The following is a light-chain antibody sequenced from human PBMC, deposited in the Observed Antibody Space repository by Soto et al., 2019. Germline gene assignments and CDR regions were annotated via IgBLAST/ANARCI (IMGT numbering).Light chain of an antibody. V-gene: IGKV1-17*01. CDR2: DAS. J-gene: IGKJ3*01. Sequence: DIQMTQSPSSLSASVGDRVTITCRASQAIRNDVGWYQQKPGKAPNLLIYDASSLQSGVPSRFSGSGSGTEFTLTISSLQPEDFATYYCQQYNAFSSSVTFGPGTKVEIK. CDR1: QAIRND. CDR3: QQYNAFSSSVT.